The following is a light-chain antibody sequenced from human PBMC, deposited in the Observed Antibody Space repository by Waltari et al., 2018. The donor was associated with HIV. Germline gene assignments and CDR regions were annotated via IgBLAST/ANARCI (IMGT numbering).Light chain of an antibody. CDR1: QSIRAY. CDR3: QQTFGVPRT. J-gene: IGKJ1*01. Sequence: DIQVTQSPSFLSASLGDRVTITCRTSQSIRAYLSWYQQRPGKAPKLLSYAATTLQSGVPSRFTGRGSGTHFTLAISRVEPEDFATYYCQQTFGVPRTFGQGTTV. V-gene: IGKV1-39*01. CDR2: AAT.